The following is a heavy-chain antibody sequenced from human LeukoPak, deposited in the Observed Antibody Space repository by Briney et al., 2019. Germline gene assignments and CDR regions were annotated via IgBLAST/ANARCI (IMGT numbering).Heavy chain of an antibody. D-gene: IGHD4/OR15-4a*01. CDR3: ARRAGAYSHPYDY. J-gene: IGHJ4*02. CDR2: ISYDGSSQ. CDR1: GFTFSNYA. V-gene: IGHV3-30*12. Sequence: GGSLRLSCAASGFTFSNYAMHWARQAPGKGLEWVALISYDGSSQFYADSVKGRFTISRDNSKNTLYLQMNSLRAEDTAVYYCARRAGAYSHPYDYWGQGTLVTVSS.